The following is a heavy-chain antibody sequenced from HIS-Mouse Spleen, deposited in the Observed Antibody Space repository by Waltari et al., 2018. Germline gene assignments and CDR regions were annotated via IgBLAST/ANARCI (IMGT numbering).Heavy chain of an antibody. CDR3: ARDVQQLANRTFDY. V-gene: IGHV3-21*01. D-gene: IGHD6-13*01. CDR2: ISSSSSYI. CDR1: GFTFSSYS. Sequence: EVQLVESGGGLVKPGGSLSLSGAASGFTFSSYSMNWVRQAPGKGLEWVSSISSSSSYIYYADSVKGRFTISRDNAKNSLYLQMNSLRAEDTAVYYCARDVQQLANRTFDYWGQGTLVTVSS. J-gene: IGHJ4*02.